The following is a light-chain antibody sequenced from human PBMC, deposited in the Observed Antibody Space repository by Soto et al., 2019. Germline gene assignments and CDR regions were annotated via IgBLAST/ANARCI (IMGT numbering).Light chain of an antibody. J-gene: IGLJ2*01. Sequence: QSVLTQPPSASGTPGQRVTISCSGSSSNIGSNYVYWYQQLPGTAPKLLIYRNNQRPSGVPDRFSGYKSGTSASLAISGLRSEDEADYYCAAWDDSLSGPHVVFGGGTKLTVL. CDR3: AAWDDSLSGPHVV. V-gene: IGLV1-47*01. CDR2: RNN. CDR1: SSNIGSNY.